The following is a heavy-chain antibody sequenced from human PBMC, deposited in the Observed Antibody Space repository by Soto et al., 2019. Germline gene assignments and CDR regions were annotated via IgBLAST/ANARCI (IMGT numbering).Heavy chain of an antibody. J-gene: IGHJ4*02. V-gene: IGHV4-30-2*01. CDR3: AGLYSNFWHYFDS. Sequence: PSETLSLTCAVSGDSLNFGGYSWSWIRQPPGKGLEWIGNIYHSGFTYYSPSLRGRVSISVDRSKNQFSLKMTSVTAADTAVYFCAGLYSNFWHYFDSWGQGTLVTVSS. CDR2: IYHSGFT. D-gene: IGHD2-21*01. CDR1: GDSLNFGGYS.